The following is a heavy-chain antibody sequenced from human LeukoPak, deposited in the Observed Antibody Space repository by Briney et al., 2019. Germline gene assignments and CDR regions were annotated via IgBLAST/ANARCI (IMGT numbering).Heavy chain of an antibody. V-gene: IGHV3-66*01. CDR1: GFTVNSNY. Sequence: AGGSLRLSCAASGFTVNSNYMSWPRQAPGKGLEGVTLIYSGGTTYYADSVKGRFTISRDNSKNTLYLQMNNLRAEDTAVYCCARDPLAAVDAFDIWGQGTMVTVSS. D-gene: IGHD6-19*01. J-gene: IGHJ3*02. CDR3: ARDPLAAVDAFDI. CDR2: IYSGGTT.